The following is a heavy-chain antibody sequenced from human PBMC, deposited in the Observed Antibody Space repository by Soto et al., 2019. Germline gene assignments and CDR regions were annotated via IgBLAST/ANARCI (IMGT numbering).Heavy chain of an antibody. CDR3: ARAGIKRGYSYGPIDY. D-gene: IGHD5-18*01. CDR2: IYYSGST. CDR1: CGSISSYY. V-gene: IGHV4-59*01. J-gene: IGHJ4*02. Sequence: SETPSPPSTVFCGSISSYYWGRVLQPPGKGLEWIGYIYYSGSTNYNPSLKSRVTISVDTSKNQFSLKLSSVTAADTAVYYCARAGIKRGYSYGPIDYWGQGTLVTVSS.